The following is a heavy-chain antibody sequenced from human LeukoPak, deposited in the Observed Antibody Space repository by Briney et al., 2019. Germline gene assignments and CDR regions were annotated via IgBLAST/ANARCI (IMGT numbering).Heavy chain of an antibody. CDR1: GFTFSNYN. V-gene: IGHV3-21*01. CDR2: ITRDSIYT. Sequence: GGSLRLSCAASGFTFSNYNMNWVRQTPGKGLEWVSSITRDSIYTFYADPVKGRFTISRDNAKNSLYLQMNSLRAEYTAAYHCAEHGITIFWGVWGKGTPVTISS. D-gene: IGHD3-3*01. CDR3: AEHGITIFWGV. J-gene: IGHJ6*04.